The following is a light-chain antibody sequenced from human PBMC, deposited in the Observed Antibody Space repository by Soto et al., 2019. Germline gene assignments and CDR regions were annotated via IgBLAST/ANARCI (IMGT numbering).Light chain of an antibody. J-gene: IGLJ1*01. CDR2: SNN. V-gene: IGLV1-44*01. CDR1: RSSVGSNT. CDR3: AAWDASLGGFYV. Sequence: QSVLTQPRSASGTPGQRVTISCSGSRSSVGSNTVNWYQHLPGTAPKLLIYSNNHRPSGVPDRFSASKAGASASLAISGLQSEDEGDYCCAAWDASLGGFYVFGSGTKVTVL.